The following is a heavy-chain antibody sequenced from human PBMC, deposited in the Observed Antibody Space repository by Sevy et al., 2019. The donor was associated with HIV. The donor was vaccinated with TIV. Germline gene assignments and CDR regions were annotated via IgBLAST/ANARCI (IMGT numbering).Heavy chain of an antibody. J-gene: IGHJ5*02. CDR1: GFSISNNY. CDR3: ARGYFGGGSCTAFDP. D-gene: IGHD2-15*01. CDR2: MYSGGSP. Sequence: GGSLRLSCAASGFSISNNYTAWVRQAPGKGLEWVSVMYSGGSPYYADSVKGRFALSREMSKNTVYLQMNSLRAEDTAVYYCARGYFGGGSCTAFDPWGQGTLVTVSS. V-gene: IGHV3-53*01.